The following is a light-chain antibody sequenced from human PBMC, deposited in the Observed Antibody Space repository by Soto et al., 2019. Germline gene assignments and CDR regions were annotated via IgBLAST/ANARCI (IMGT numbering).Light chain of an antibody. CDR2: GAS. V-gene: IGKV3D-7*01. CDR1: QSVSSSY. J-gene: IGKJ1*01. CDR3: QQDYNLLPWT. Sequence: VKPQSPAPLSVCQGERAPLFCGACQSVSSSYLAWYQQKPGQAPRVLIYGASTRATGIPARFSGSGSGTDFSLTTSSLQPEDFAAYYCQQDYNLLPWTFGQGTKVDIK.